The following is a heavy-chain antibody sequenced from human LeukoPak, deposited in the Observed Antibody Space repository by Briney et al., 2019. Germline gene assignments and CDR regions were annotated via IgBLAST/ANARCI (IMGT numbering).Heavy chain of an antibody. J-gene: IGHJ3*02. CDR2: IKQDGSEK. V-gene: IGHV3-7*01. CDR3: AREGWDLNALDI. D-gene: IGHD1-26*01. Sequence: GGSLRLSCAASGFTFSSYWMSWVRQAPGKGLEWVANIKQDGSEKYYVDSVKGRFTISRDNAKNSLYLQMSSLRAEDTAIYYCAREGWDLNALDIWGQGTMVTVSS. CDR1: GFTFSSYW.